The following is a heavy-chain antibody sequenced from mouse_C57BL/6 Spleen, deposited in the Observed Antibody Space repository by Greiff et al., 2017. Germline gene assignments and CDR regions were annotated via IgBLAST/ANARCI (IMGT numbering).Heavy chain of an antibody. Sequence: QVQLQQPGAELVRPGSSVKLSCKASGYTFTSYWMHWVKQRPIQGLEWIGNIDPSDSETPYNQKFKDKATLTVDKSSSTAYMQLSSLTSEDSAVYYCARLVNWDVRYFDVWGTGTTVTVSS. D-gene: IGHD4-1*02. CDR1: GYTFTSYW. J-gene: IGHJ1*03. V-gene: IGHV1-52*01. CDR2: IDPSDSET. CDR3: ARLVNWDVRYFDV.